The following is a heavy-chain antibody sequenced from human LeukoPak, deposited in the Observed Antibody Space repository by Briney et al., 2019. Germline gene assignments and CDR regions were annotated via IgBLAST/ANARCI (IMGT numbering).Heavy chain of an antibody. CDR1: GGAISSDY. CDR3: ARVSVVYGMDV. CDR2: MYYTGST. J-gene: IGHJ6*02. V-gene: IGHV4-59*01. Sequence: SETLSLTCSVSGGAISSDYWAWIRQPPGKGLEWIGYMYYTGSTNYNPSLKSRVTISLATSKNQFSLKLSSVTAADTAVYYCARVSVVYGMDVWGRGTTVTVSS.